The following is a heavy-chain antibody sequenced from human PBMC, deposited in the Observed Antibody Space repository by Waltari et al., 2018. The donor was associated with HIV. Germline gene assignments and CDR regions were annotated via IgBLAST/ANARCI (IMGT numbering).Heavy chain of an antibody. CDR3: TTDHLVGATHFDY. CDR2: IKSKTDGGTT. Sequence: EVQLVESGGGLVKPGGSLRLSCAASGFTFSNAWMSWVRQAPGKGLEWVGRIKSKTDGGTTDYAAPVKGRFTISRDDSKNTLYLQMNSLKTEDTAVYYCTTDHLVGATHFDYWGQGTLVTVSS. J-gene: IGHJ4*02. D-gene: IGHD1-26*01. CDR1: GFTFSNAW. V-gene: IGHV3-15*01.